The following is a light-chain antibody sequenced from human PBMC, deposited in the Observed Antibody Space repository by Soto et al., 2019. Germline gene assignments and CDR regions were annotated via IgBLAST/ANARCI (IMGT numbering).Light chain of an antibody. CDR3: QQYGSSPIT. CDR2: GAS. CDR1: QSVSSSY. J-gene: IGKJ5*01. V-gene: IGKV3-20*01. Sequence: EIVLTQCPCTLSLSPGERATLSCRASQSVSSSYLAWYQQKPGQAPRLLIYGASSRATGIPDRFSGSGSGTDFTLTISRLEPEDFAVYYCQQYGSSPITLGQGTRLEIK.